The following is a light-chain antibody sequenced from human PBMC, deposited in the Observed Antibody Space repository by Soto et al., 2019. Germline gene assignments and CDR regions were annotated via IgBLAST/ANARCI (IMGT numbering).Light chain of an antibody. V-gene: IGKV1-9*01. CDR2: EES. CDR1: QAITKN. CDR3: QQVKSYPRT. Sequence: DTHLTQSPSSLSASVGDRVTITCRASQAITKNLAWYQQKPGNPPRLLIYEESTLHSGVPSRFSGRKVGTQFILTIDSLQPEDFATYYCQQVKSYPRTFGGGTKVDIK. J-gene: IGKJ4*01.